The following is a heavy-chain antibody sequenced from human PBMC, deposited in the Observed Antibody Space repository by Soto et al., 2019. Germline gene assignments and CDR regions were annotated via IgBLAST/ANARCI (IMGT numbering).Heavy chain of an antibody. J-gene: IGHJ6*02. V-gene: IGHV4-34*01. D-gene: IGHD2-21*02. CDR1: VGSFSCYY. CDR3: ARADRTLVTSYSLDV. CDR2: INHSGTI. Sequence: SETLSLTCAVYVGSFSCYYWTWIHQPPGKGLEWIGEINHSGTINFNPSLKSRLTISLDTSKKHFSLKLSSVTDADTAAYYCARADRTLVTSYSLDVWGQGTTVTVSS.